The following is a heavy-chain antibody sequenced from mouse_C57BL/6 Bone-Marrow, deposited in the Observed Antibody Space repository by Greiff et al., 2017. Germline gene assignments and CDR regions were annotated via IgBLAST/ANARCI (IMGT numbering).Heavy chain of an antibody. CDR1: GYTFTDYY. CDR2: INPYNGGT. CDR3: ARSHYYYYAMDY. D-gene: IGHD1-1*01. J-gene: IGHJ4*01. V-gene: IGHV1-19*01. Sequence: EVKLVESGPVLVKPGASVKMSCKASGYTFTDYYMNWVKQSHGKSLEWIGVINPYNGGTSYNQKFKGKATLTVDKSSSTAYMELNSLTSEDSAVYYCARSHYYYYAMDYWGQGTSVTVSS.